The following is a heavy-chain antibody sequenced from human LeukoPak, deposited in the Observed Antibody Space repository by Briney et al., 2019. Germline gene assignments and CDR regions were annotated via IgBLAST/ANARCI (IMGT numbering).Heavy chain of an antibody. J-gene: IGHJ4*02. Sequence: SVKVSCKASGYTFTSYDINWVRQAPGQGLEWMGGIIPIFGTANYAQKFQGRVTITADESTSTAYMELSSLRSEDTAVYYCARVKGIAVADLIFDYWGQGTLVTVSS. CDR2: IIPIFGTA. CDR1: GYTFTSYD. V-gene: IGHV1-69*13. D-gene: IGHD6-19*01. CDR3: ARVKGIAVADLIFDY.